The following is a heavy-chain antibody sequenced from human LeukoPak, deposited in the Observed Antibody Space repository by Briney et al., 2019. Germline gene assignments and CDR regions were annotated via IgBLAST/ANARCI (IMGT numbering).Heavy chain of an antibody. CDR3: ARDLKGTGVDY. Sequence: SETLSLTCTVSGGSISSYYWSWIRQPPGKGLEWIGEINHSGSTNYNPSLKSRVTISVDTPKNQFSLKLSSVTAADTAVYYCARDLKGTGVDYWGQGTLVTVSS. CDR1: GGSISSYY. V-gene: IGHV4-34*01. J-gene: IGHJ4*02. CDR2: INHSGST. D-gene: IGHD1-14*01.